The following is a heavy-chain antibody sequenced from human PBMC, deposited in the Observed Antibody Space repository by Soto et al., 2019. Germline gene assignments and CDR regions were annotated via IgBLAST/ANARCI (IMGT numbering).Heavy chain of an antibody. CDR2: ISSSSSYI. V-gene: IGHV3-21*01. CDR3: ARGLYYYDSSGYYSP. J-gene: IGHJ5*02. Sequence: EVQLVESGGGLVKPGGSLRLSCAASGFTFSNYSMNWVRQAPGKGLEWVSSISSSSSYIYYADSVKGRFTISRDNAKNSLYLQMNSLRAEDTAVYYCARGLYYYDSSGYYSPWGQGTLVTVSS. D-gene: IGHD3-22*01. CDR1: GFTFSNYS.